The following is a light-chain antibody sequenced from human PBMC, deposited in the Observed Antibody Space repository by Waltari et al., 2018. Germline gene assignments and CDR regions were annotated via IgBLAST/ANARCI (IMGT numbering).Light chain of an antibody. J-gene: IGLJ2*01. Sequence: QSPLTPHAAVSCSPGPLITISSSSTGSNVGNYHLVSCYQQHPSKAPKLIIYEVKRRPAGAADRFAGTKSGVTASLTISGRQADDEAVYFCCSFATNSIVIFGGGTKLTVL. CDR1: GSNVGNYHL. CDR2: EVK. V-gene: IGLV2-23*02. CDR3: CSFATNSIVI.